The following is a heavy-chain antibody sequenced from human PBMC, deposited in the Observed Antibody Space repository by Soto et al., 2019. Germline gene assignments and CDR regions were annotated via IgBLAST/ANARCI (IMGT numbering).Heavy chain of an antibody. V-gene: IGHV4-59*08. CDR3: ARRYSSSSDY. Sequence: PSETLSLTCTVSGCSISSYYWGWIRQPPGKGLEWIGYIYYTGSTNYNPSLKSRVTISVDTSKNQFSLKLSSVTAADTAVYYCARRYSSSSDYWGQGTLVTVSS. D-gene: IGHD6-13*01. CDR1: GCSISSYY. J-gene: IGHJ4*02. CDR2: IYYTGST.